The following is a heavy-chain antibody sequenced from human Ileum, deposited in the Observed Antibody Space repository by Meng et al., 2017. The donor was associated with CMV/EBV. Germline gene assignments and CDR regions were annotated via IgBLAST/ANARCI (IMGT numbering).Heavy chain of an antibody. J-gene: IGHJ4*02. CDR3: ASLVGAIN. V-gene: IGHV5-51*01. CDR2: IHPDDSET. CDR1: GYSFTTYW. Sequence: GESLKFSCKSSGYSFTTYWIGWVRQMPGKGLEWMGIIHPDDSETRYSPSFEGQVTISADKSINTAYLQWSSLKASDTATYYCASLVGAINWGQGTLVTVSS. D-gene: IGHD1-26*01.